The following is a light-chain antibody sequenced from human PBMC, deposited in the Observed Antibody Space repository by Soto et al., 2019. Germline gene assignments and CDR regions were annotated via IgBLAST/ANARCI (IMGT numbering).Light chain of an antibody. CDR2: WAS. J-gene: IGKJ1*01. CDR1: RSVLWTSSNKNY. V-gene: IGKV4-1*01. CDR3: QQYYGAWT. Sequence: DIVMTQSPESLAVSLGERATINCKSSRSVLWTSSNKNYLAWYQQKSGQSPKLLIYWASTRESGVPDRFSGSGSGTDFTLTISSVQVEDVAVYYCQQYYGAWTFGQGTRVEI.